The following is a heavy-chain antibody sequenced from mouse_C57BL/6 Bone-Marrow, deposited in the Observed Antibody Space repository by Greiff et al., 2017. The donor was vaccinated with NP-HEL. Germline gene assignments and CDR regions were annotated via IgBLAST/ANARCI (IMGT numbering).Heavy chain of an antibody. CDR1: GYTFTSYG. CDR3: ARPSYYSNFPAWFAY. J-gene: IGHJ3*01. D-gene: IGHD2-5*01. V-gene: IGHV1-81*01. CDR2: IYPRSGNT. Sequence: VKLVESGAELARPGASVKLSCKASGYTFTSYGISWVKQRTGQGLEWIGEIYPRSGNTYYNEKFKGKAKLTADKSSSTAYMELRSLTSEDSAVYFCARPSYYSNFPAWFAYWGQGTLVTVSA.